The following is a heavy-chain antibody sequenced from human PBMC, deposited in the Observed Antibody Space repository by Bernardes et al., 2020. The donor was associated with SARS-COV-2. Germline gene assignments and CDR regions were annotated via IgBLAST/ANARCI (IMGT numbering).Heavy chain of an antibody. D-gene: IGHD2-2*01. Sequence: SLRLSCAASGFTFDDYAMHWVRQAPGKGLEWVSGISWNSGSIGYADSVKGRFTISRDNAKNSLYLQMNSLRAEDTALYYCAKDRDWGYCSSTSCYAGYGMDVWGQGTTVTVSS. CDR3: AKDRDWGYCSSTSCYAGYGMDV. J-gene: IGHJ6*02. CDR1: GFTFDDYA. V-gene: IGHV3-9*01. CDR2: ISWNSGSI.